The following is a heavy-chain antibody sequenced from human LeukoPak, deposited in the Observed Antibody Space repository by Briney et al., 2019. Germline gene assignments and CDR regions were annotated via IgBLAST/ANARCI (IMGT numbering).Heavy chain of an antibody. CDR3: ARGIYFASGSDAFDI. CDR2: VYTSGTT. Sequence: SETLSLTCTVSSGSLSRYYWTWIRQPAGKGLEWIGRVYTSGTTNYNPSLKSRVTMSVDTSKNQFSLKLIPVTAADTAVYYCARGIYFASGSDAFDIWGQGTMVTVSS. D-gene: IGHD3-10*01. CDR1: SGSLSRYY. J-gene: IGHJ3*02. V-gene: IGHV4-4*07.